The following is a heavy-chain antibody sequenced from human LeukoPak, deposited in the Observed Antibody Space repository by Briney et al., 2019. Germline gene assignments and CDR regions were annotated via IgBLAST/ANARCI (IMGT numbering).Heavy chain of an antibody. CDR2: INPRGGRI. J-gene: IGHJ3*02. V-gene: IGHV1-46*01. Sequence: AAVKVSCKTSGYSFTRYGISWVGPAPRKGVAWVGMINPRGGRIKYAQKSQGRVSLTRDTTTSTVYMEISSLRPQDTALYYCARGRNYYDSSRYYYEGDAFDIWGQGTMVTVSS. CDR1: GYSFTRYG. CDR3: ARGRNYYDSSRYYYEGDAFDI. D-gene: IGHD3-22*01.